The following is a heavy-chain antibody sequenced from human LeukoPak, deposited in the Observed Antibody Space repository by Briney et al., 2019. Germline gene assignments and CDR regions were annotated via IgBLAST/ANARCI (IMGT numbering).Heavy chain of an antibody. D-gene: IGHD3-22*01. CDR1: GYTFTSYG. V-gene: IGHV1-18*01. CDR2: ISAYNGNT. CDR3: ARDYYDSSGYYYFDY. Sequence: ASVKVSCKASGYTFTSYGISWVRQAPGQGLEWMGWISAYNGNTNYAQKLQGRVTMTTDTSTSTAYMELRSLRSDDTAVYYCARDYYDSSGYYYFDYWGQGTLVTVSS. J-gene: IGHJ4*02.